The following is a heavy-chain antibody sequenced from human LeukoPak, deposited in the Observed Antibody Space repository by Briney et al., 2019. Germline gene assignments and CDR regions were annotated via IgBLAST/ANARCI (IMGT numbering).Heavy chain of an antibody. CDR3: ARDDHSGGIQLWFRGPDTGNWFDP. CDR2: IYYSGST. D-gene: IGHD5-18*01. Sequence: SETLSLTCTVSGGSISSSSYYWGWIRQPPGKGLEWIGSIYYSGSTYYNPSLKSRVTISVDTSKNQFSLKLSSVTAADTAVYYCARDDHSGGIQLWFRGPDTGNWFDPWGQGTLVTVSS. J-gene: IGHJ5*02. CDR1: GGSISSSSYY. V-gene: IGHV4-39*07.